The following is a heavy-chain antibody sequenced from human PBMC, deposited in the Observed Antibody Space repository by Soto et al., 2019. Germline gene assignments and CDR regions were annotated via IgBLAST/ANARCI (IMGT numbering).Heavy chain of an antibody. CDR1: GGSISSYY. D-gene: IGHD5-18*01. CDR3: AGEYSYGHNYYYYGMDV. CDR2: IYYSGST. Sequence: SETLSLTCTVSGGSISSYYWSWIRQPPGKGLEWIGYIYYSGSTNYNPSLKSRVTISVDTSKNQFSLKLSSVTAADTAVYYCAGEYSYGHNYYYYGMDVWGQGTTVTVSS. V-gene: IGHV4-4*08. J-gene: IGHJ6*02.